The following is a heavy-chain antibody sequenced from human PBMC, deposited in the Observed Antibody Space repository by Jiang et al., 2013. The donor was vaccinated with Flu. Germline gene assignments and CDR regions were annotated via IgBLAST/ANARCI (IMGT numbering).Heavy chain of an antibody. CDR1: GGTFSDYA. J-gene: IGHJ4*02. Sequence: GAEVKKPGSSVKVSCKASGGTFSDYAISWVRQAPGQGLECMGRIIPNLDIADSSQKFQGRVSITADKSTNTAYMELSSLRSEDTAVYYCARVPLNARYFESSGYFISYSFAFDYWGQGTPLTVSS. V-gene: IGHV1-69*04. D-gene: IGHD3-22*01. CDR2: IIPNLDIA. CDR3: ARVPLNARYFESSGYFISYSFAFDY.